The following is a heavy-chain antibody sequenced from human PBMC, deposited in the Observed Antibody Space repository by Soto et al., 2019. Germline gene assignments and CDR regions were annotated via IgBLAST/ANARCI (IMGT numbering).Heavy chain of an antibody. J-gene: IGHJ6*03. Sequence: SETLSLTCTVSGGSISSSSYYWGWIRQPPGKGLEWIGSIYYSGSTYYNPSLKSRVTISVDTSKNQFSLKLSSVTAADTAVYYCARRVGGFGELLMAPSHYYYYMDVWGKGTTVTVSS. CDR2: IYYSGST. V-gene: IGHV4-39*01. CDR1: GGSISSSSYY. CDR3: ARRVGGFGELLMAPSHYYYYMDV. D-gene: IGHD3-10*01.